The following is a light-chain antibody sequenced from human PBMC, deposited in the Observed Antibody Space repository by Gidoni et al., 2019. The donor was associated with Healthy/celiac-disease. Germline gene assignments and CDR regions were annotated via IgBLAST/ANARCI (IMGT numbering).Light chain of an antibody. Sequence: SSERTQDPAVSVALGQTVRITCQGDSLRSYYASWYQQKPGQAPVLVIYGKNNRPSGIPDRFSGSSSGNTASLTITGAQAEDEADYYCNSRDSSGNHYVVFGGGTKLTVL. V-gene: IGLV3-19*01. CDR3: NSRDSSGNHYVV. J-gene: IGLJ2*01. CDR2: GKN. CDR1: SLRSYY.